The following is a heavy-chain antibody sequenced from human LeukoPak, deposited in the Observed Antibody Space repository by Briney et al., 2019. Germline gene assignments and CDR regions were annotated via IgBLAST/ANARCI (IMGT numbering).Heavy chain of an antibody. CDR1: GYTFTNYY. J-gene: IGHJ5*02. D-gene: IGHD3-16*01. CDR3: ARDSGGDLNWFDP. V-gene: IGHV1-3*01. Sequence: GASVKVPCKASGYTFTNYYIHRVRQAPGQRLEWMGWINAGNGNTKYSQKFQGRVTITRDTSASTAYMELSSLRSEDTAVYYCARDSGGDLNWFDPWGQGTLVTVSS. CDR2: INAGNGNT.